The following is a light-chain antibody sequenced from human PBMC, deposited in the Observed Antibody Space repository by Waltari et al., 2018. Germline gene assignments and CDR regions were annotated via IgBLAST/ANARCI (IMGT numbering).Light chain of an antibody. CDR3: QQHDSLPLT. Sequence: DILMTQSPSSLSASVGASVTITCQASQAISNYLSWYQQKPGKAPKLLIYDASTLETGVPSRFSGGVSGSDFTFTITSLQPEDLATYYCQQHDSLPLTFGGGTKL. CDR1: QAISNY. J-gene: IGKJ4*01. V-gene: IGKV1-33*01. CDR2: DAS.